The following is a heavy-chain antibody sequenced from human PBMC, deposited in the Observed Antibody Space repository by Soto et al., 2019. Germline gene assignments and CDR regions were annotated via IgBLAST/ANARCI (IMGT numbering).Heavy chain of an antibody. CDR2: IYYSGST. Sequence: SETLSLTCTVSGGSVSSSNYYWSWIRQPPGKELEWIGYIYYSGSTNYNPSLKSRVTISLDTSKNQFSLHLRSVTAADTAVYYCARDRGTGSKTNWFDPWGPGTLVTVSS. CDR3: ARDRGTGSKTNWFDP. V-gene: IGHV4-61*01. CDR1: GGSVSSSNYY. D-gene: IGHD1-1*01. J-gene: IGHJ5*02.